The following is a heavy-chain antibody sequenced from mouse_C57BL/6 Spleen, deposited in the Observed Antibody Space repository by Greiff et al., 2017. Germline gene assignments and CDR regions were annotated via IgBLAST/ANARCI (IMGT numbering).Heavy chain of an antibody. CDR3: ASKGLTWTWAY. CDR1: GYTFTSYW. Sequence: QVQLQQPGAELVKPGASVKMFCQASGYTFTSYWITWVKQRPGQGLEWIGAIYPGSGSTNYNEKFTSKATLTVDPSSSTAYMQLSSLTTEDSAVYYCASKGLTWTWAYWGQGTLVTVSA. V-gene: IGHV1-55*01. J-gene: IGHJ3*01. CDR2: IYPGSGST. D-gene: IGHD4-1*01.